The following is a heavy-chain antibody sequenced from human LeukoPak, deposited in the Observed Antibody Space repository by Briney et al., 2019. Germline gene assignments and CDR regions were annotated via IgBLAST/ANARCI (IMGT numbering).Heavy chain of an antibody. D-gene: IGHD6-19*01. V-gene: IGHV4-61*02. J-gene: IGHJ5*02. CDR1: GGSISSGSYY. CDR2: IYTSGST. Sequence: SETLSLTCTVSGGSISSGSYYWSWIRQPAGKGLEWIGRIYTSGSTNYNPSLKSRVTISVDTSKNQFSLKLSSVTAADTAVYYCAGEEQFYPGGGNWFDPWGQGTLVTVSS. CDR3: AGEEQFYPGGGNWFDP.